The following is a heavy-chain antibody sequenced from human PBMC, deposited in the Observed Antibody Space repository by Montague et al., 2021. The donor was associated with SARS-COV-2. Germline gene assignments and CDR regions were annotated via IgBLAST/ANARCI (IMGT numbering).Heavy chain of an antibody. Sequence: SETLSLTCTVSGGSISSYYWGWIRQPPGKGLEWIGSIYHSGSTYHNPSLKSRVTISVDTSKNQFSLKLSSVTAADTAVYYCARERRYCSGGSCYSGWFDPWGQGTMVTVSS. CDR1: GGSISSYY. CDR2: IYHSGST. D-gene: IGHD2-15*01. J-gene: IGHJ5*02. V-gene: IGHV4-38-2*02. CDR3: ARERRYCSGGSCYSGWFDP.